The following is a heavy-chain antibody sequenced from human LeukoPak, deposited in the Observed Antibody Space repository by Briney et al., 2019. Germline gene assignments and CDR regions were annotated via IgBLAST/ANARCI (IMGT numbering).Heavy chain of an antibody. D-gene: IGHD3-22*01. V-gene: IGHV3-33*01. CDR1: GFTFSSYA. CDR2: IWYDGSNK. J-gene: IGHJ4*02. CDR3: ARAFGASSGYSVDY. Sequence: PGGSLRLSCAASGFTFSSYAMHWVRQAPGKGLEWVTVIWYDGSNKHYTDSVKGRFTISRDNSKNTLYLQMDSLRAEDTAVYYRARAFGASSGYSVDYWGQGTLVTVSS.